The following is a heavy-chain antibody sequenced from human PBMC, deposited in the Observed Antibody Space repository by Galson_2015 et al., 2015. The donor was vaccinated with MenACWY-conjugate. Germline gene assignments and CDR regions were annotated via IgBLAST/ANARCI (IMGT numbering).Heavy chain of an antibody. D-gene: IGHD3/OR15-3a*01. CDR1: GFTFDDYG. CDR3: ARVASWTATDY. J-gene: IGHJ4*02. CDR2: INWNGGST. V-gene: IGHV3-20*04. Sequence: SLRLSCAASGFTFDDYGMSWVRQAPGKGLEWVSGINWNGGSTGYADSVKGRFTISRDNAKNSLYLQINSLRAEDTAVYYCARVASWTATDYWGQGTLVTVSS.